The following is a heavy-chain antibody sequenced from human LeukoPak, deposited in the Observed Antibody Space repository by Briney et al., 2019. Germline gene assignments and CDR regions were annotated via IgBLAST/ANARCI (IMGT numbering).Heavy chain of an antibody. D-gene: IGHD1-26*01. J-gene: IGHJ4*02. CDR2: ISSDGSNK. CDR1: GFTFMHYA. Sequence: GTSLRLSCAASGFTFMHYAMHWVRQAPGKGLEWVTVISSDGSNKYYADSVKGRFTISRDNSKNTLYLQVNGLRAEDTAVYYCAGDVTYSGSYGGYFDYWGQGTLVTVSP. CDR3: AGDVTYSGSYGGYFDY. V-gene: IGHV3-30*03.